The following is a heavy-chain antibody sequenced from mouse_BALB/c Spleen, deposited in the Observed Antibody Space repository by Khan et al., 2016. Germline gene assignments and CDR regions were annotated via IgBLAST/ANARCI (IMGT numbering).Heavy chain of an antibody. Sequence: EVKLLESGPGLVRPSQSLSLTCTVTGYSITSDYAWNWIRQFPGNRLEWMGYISFSGGTRYNPSLKSRISITRDISKNQFFLQLNSVTTEDTATSYCGSRTYCVGRYSCAYWGRGTTLTVSS. J-gene: IGHJ2*01. D-gene: IGHD1-1*01. CDR2: ISFSGGT. V-gene: IGHV3-2*02. CDR1: GYSITSDYA. CDR3: GSRTYCVGRYSCAY.